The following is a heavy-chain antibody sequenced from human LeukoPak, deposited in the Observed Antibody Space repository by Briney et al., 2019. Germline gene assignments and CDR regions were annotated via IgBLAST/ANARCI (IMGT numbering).Heavy chain of an antibody. CDR3: AKDIEAAGLFFDY. J-gene: IGHJ4*02. V-gene: IGHV3-11*04. CDR2: ISNGGDI. Sequence: GGSLRLPCAASGFTFSDYHMAWIRQAPGKGLQWVSYISNGGDIYYADSVKGRFTISRGNAKNSLYLQMNSLRAEDTALYYCAKDIEAAGLFFDYWGQGTLVTVSS. D-gene: IGHD6-13*01. CDR1: GFTFSDYH.